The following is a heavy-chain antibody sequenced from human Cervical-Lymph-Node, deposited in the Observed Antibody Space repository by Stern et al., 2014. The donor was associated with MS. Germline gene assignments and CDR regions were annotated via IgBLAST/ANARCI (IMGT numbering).Heavy chain of an antibody. J-gene: IGHJ4*02. CDR3: TRGRGTNSYH. V-gene: IGHV3-49*03. CDR2: IRTKRYGETT. CDR1: GFTFGDYA. Sequence: VQLVQSGGGLVQPGRSLRLSCTASGFTFGDYAMSWFRQAPGKGLEWVGFIRTKRYGETTQYGASVKGRFTISRDDSRSIAYLQMSSLKSEDTAVYYCTRGRGTNSYHWGQGVLVTVSS. D-gene: IGHD2-2*01.